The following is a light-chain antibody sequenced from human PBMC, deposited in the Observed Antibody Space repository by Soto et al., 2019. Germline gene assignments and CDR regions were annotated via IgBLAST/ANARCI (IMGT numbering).Light chain of an antibody. J-gene: IGLJ1*01. CDR1: CSDVGGYEY. Sequence: QSALTQPRSVSGSPGQSVTISCTGTCSDVGGYEYVSWYQQHPGKAPKLMIYDVTKRPSGVPDRFSGSRSGNTASLTISGLQTEDEADYYCCSYAGSPFYVFGIGTKLTVL. V-gene: IGLV2-11*01. CDR3: CSYAGSPFYV. CDR2: DVT.